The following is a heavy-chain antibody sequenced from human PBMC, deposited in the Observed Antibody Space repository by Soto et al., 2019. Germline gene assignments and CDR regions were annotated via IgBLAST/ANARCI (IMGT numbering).Heavy chain of an antibody. V-gene: IGHV5-51*01. CDR2: IYPSDSDT. CDR3: ARLPQDYYYHGMDV. Sequence: GESLKISCKGSGYSFSTFWIGWVRQVPGKGLEWMGIIYPSDSDTRYSPSFQGQVTISADKSSRTAYLQWSSLKASDSAMYYCARLPQDYYYHGMDVWGQGTKVTVSS. CDR1: GYSFSTFW. J-gene: IGHJ6*02.